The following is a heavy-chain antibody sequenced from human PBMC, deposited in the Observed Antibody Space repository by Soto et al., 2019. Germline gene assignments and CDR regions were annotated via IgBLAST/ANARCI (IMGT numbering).Heavy chain of an antibody. J-gene: IGHJ6*02. V-gene: IGHV1-3*01. Sequence: QVQLVQSGAEVKKPGASVKISCQASGFTLNTYNLHWVRQAPRQSLEWMGRITAANDDTKYSQSVQGRATISWDTSANTAYFEMSGLRSEDTAVYYCARTVRWSGLEFGLDVWGQGTTV. D-gene: IGHD3-3*01. CDR2: ITAANDDT. CDR3: ARTVRWSGLEFGLDV. CDR1: GFTLNTYN.